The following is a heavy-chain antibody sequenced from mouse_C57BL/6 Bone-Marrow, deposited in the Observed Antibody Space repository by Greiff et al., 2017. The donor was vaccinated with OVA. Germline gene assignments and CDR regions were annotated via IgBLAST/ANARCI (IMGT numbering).Heavy chain of an antibody. Sequence: EVKLQQSGAELVRPGASVKLSCTASGFNIKDDYMHWVKQRPEQGLEWMGWIDPENGDTEYASKFQGKATITADTSSNTAYLQLSSLTSEDTAVYYCTSYGNFDYWGQGTTLTVSS. D-gene: IGHD2-1*01. V-gene: IGHV14-4*01. CDR2: IDPENGDT. CDR1: GFNIKDDY. CDR3: TSYGNFDY. J-gene: IGHJ2*01.